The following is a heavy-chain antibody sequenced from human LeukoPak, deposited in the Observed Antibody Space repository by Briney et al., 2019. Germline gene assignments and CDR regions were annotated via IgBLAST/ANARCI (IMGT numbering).Heavy chain of an antibody. Sequence: GGSLRLSCAASGFTFSSYGMHWVRQAPGKGLEWVAVIWYDGSNKYYADSVKGRFTISRDNSKNTLYLQMNSLRAEDTAVYYCARDPETDYYDSSGYYSYYFDYWGQGTLVTVSS. J-gene: IGHJ4*02. CDR1: GFTFSSYG. D-gene: IGHD3-22*01. CDR2: IWYDGSNK. CDR3: ARDPETDYYDSSGYYSYYFDY. V-gene: IGHV3-33*08.